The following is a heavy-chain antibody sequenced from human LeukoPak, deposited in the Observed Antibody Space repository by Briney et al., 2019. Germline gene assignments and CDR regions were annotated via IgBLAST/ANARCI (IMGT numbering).Heavy chain of an antibody. D-gene: IGHD3-10*01. CDR3: ARQTGSGLFSLP. V-gene: IGHV4-38-2*02. J-gene: IGHJ4*02. Sequence: PSETLSLTCTVSGYSISSGYYWGWIRQPPGKGLEWIGSIYHSGSTYYNPSLKSRVTISVDTSKNQFSLKLSSVTAADTAVYYCARQTGSGLFSLPGGQGTLVTVSS. CDR1: GYSISSGYY. CDR2: IYHSGST.